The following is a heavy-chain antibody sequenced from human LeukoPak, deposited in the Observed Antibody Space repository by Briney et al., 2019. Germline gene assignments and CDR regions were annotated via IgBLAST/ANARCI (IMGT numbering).Heavy chain of an antibody. V-gene: IGHV4-38-2*01. D-gene: IGHD3-22*01. CDR2: IYHSGST. CDR1: GYSISSGYY. Sequence: SETLSLTCPVSGYSISSGYYWGWIRQPPGKGLEWIGSIYHSGSTYYNPSLKSRVTISVDTSKNQFSLKLSSVTAADTAVYYCVGANQWLSFDIWGQGTIVSVSS. CDR3: VGANQWLSFDI. J-gene: IGHJ3*02.